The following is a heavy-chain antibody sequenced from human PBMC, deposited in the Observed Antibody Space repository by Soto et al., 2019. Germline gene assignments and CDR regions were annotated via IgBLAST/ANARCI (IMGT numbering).Heavy chain of an antibody. V-gene: IGHV1-46*01. CDR3: AKSGDQDGLRYFDWLLST. CDR2: VHPNGGMT. D-gene: IGHD3-9*01. J-gene: IGHJ5*02. CDR1: GYTFTSVL. Sequence: ASVKVSCKASGYTFTSVLMHWVRQAPGQGLEWMGTVHPNGGMTSYAQRFQGRVNLTRDTSTTTVYMELSSLTSEDTAMYYCAKSGDQDGLRYFDWLLSTWGQGSLVTVSS.